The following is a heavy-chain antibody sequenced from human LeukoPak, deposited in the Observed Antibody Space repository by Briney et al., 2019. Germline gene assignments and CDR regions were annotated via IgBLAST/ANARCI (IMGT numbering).Heavy chain of an antibody. CDR1: GGSINSGTSY. D-gene: IGHD2-15*01. CDR2: IYYSGNT. CDR3: ARQQCSGGSCYSRAIWFDP. J-gene: IGHJ5*02. V-gene: IGHV4-39*01. Sequence: PSETLSLTCTVSGGSINSGTSYWGWIRQPPGKGLEWIASIYYSGNTYYNPSLKSRVTISVDTSKNPFSLKLSSVTAADTDLYYSARQQCSGGSCYSRAIWFDPWGQGTLVTVSS.